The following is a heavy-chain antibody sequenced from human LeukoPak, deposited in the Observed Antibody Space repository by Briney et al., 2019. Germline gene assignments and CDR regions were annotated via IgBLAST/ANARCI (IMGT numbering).Heavy chain of an antibody. D-gene: IGHD6-19*01. V-gene: IGHV3-48*01. CDR2: ISSSSSTI. J-gene: IGHJ4*02. CDR3: ARDIAHHRPGIAVAGYDY. Sequence: GGSLRLFCAASGFTFSRYSMKWVRQAPGKGLEGVSYISSSSSTIYYADSVKGRFTISRDNAKNSLYLQMNSLRAEDTAVYYCARDIAHHRPGIAVAGYDYWGQGTLVTVSS. CDR1: GFTFSRYS.